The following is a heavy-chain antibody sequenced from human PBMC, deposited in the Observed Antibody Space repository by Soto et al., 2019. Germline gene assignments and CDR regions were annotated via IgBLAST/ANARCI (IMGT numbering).Heavy chain of an antibody. J-gene: IGHJ4*02. CDR2: ISGGGDTT. CDR1: GFTFNNYA. CDR3: AKGLGGSGSLTPGVDF. V-gene: IGHV3-23*01. Sequence: EVQLLESGGGLVQPGGSLRLSCAASGFTFNNYAMTWVRQAPGKGLEWVSAISGGGDTTSYADSVKGRFTVSRDGSKNTLYLPMSSLRAEKTALCYCAKGLGGSGSLTPGVDFSGQVTLGSVSS. D-gene: IGHD3-10*01.